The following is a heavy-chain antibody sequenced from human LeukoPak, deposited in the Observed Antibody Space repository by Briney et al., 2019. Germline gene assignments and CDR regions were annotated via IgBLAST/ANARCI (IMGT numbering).Heavy chain of an antibody. CDR3: AKDKTFQLDIHDWYFDL. D-gene: IGHD1-1*01. J-gene: IGHJ2*01. V-gene: IGHV3-9*03. CDR2: ISWNSGST. CDR1: GFTFDDYA. Sequence: GGSLRLSCAASGFTFDDYAMHWVRQAPGKGLEWVSGISWNSGSTGYADSAKGRFTISRDNAKNSLYLQMNSLRADDMAFYYCAKDKTFQLDIHDWYFDLWGRGTLVTVSS.